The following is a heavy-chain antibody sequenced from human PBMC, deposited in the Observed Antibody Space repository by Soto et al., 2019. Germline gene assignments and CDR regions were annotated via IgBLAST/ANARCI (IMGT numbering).Heavy chain of an antibody. J-gene: IGHJ6*02. Sequence: GASVKVSCKTAGYTFTSYGISWVRQAPGQGLEWMGWISAYNGNTNYAQKLQGRVTMTTDTSTSTAYMELRSLRSDDTAVYYCARVREQWLLRGYYGMDVWGQGTTVTVSS. D-gene: IGHD6-19*01. CDR3: ARVREQWLLRGYYGMDV. CDR1: GYTFTSYG. V-gene: IGHV1-18*01. CDR2: ISAYNGNT.